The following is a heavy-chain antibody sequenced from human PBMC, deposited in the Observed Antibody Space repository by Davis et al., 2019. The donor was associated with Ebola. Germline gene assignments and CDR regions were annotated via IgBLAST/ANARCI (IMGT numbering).Heavy chain of an antibody. J-gene: IGHJ6*02. D-gene: IGHD3-10*02. V-gene: IGHV1-24*01. CDR2: FDPEDGET. CDR3: ARASLSVRSYGMDV. CDR1: GYTLTELS. Sequence: ASVKVSCKVSGYTLTELSMHWVRQAPGKGLEWMGGFDPEDGETIYAQKFQGRVTMTEDTSTDTAYMELSSLRSEDTAVYYCARASLSVRSYGMDVWGQGTTVTVSS.